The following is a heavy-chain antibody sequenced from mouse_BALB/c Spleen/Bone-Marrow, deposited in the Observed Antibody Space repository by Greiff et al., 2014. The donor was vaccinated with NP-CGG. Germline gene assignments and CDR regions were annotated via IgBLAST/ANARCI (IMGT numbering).Heavy chain of an antibody. CDR1: GFNIKDTY. D-gene: IGHD2-2*01. CDR3: ARWLLPYGLDY. CDR2: IDPANGNT. Sequence: VQLQQSGAELVKPGASVKLSCTASGFNIKDTYMHWVKQRPEQGLEWIGRIDPANGNTKYDPKFQGKATITSDTSSNTAYLQLSSLTSEDTAGDYCARWLLPYGLDYWGQGTSVTVSS. J-gene: IGHJ4*01. V-gene: IGHV14-3*02.